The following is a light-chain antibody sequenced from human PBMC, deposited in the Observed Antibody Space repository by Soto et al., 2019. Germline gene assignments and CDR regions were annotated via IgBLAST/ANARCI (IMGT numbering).Light chain of an antibody. J-gene: IGKJ2*01. V-gene: IGKV3-15*01. CDR2: GAS. CDR1: QSVNTN. CDR3: HEYNNWPPHT. Sequence: EIVMTQSPATLSVSPGESATLSCRASQSVNTNLAWYQHKPGRAPRLLIHGASTRDTGIPARFSGSGSGTEFTLNISSLQSEDFAVYYCHEYNNWPPHTFGQGTKLEIK.